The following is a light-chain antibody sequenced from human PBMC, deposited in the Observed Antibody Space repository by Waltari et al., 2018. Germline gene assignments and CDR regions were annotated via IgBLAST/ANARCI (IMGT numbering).Light chain of an antibody. CDR1: QRLTKNY. CDR2: GAS. Sequence: VLTQSPGTLSLSPGERATLSCRASQRLTKNYLAWYQQKPGQAPRLLSYGASSRAAGIPDRCSGSGSGTDFSLTISRLEPEDFAVYYCQQYGSSVLYTFGQGTKLEIK. V-gene: IGKV3-20*01. J-gene: IGKJ2*01. CDR3: QQYGSSVLYT.